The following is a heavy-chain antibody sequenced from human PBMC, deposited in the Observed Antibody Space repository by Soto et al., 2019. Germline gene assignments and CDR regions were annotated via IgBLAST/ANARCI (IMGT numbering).Heavy chain of an antibody. V-gene: IGHV4-31*03. Sequence: QVQLQESGPGLVKPSQTLSLTCTVSGGSISSGGYYWSWIRQHPGKGLEWIGYIYYSGSTYYNPSLMCRVTISGDKSKNQFSLKLSSVTAADTAVYYCARGAGPGRGSGYDAFDIWGQGTMVTVSS. CDR1: GGSISSGGYY. J-gene: IGHJ3*02. CDR2: IYYSGST. D-gene: IGHD3-10*01. CDR3: ARGAGPGRGSGYDAFDI.